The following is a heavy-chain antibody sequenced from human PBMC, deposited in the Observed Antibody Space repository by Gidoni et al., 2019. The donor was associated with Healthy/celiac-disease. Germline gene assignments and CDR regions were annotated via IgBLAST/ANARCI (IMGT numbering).Heavy chain of an antibody. CDR1: GFTFSDYY. Sequence: QVQLVEAGGGLVKPGGSMRLSCSASGFTFSDYYISWIRQAPGKGLEWVSYISSSGSTIYYADSVKGRFTISRDNAKNSLYLQMNSLRAEDTAVYYCARVPYYYYGMDVWGQGTTVTVSS. CDR3: ARVPYYYYGMDV. CDR2: ISSSGSTI. V-gene: IGHV3-11*01. J-gene: IGHJ6*02.